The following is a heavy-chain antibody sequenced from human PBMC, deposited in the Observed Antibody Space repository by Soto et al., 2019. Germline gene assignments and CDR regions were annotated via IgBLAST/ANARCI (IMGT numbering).Heavy chain of an antibody. Sequence: EVQLLESGGGLVQPGGSLRLSCAASGFTFSSYAMRWVRQAPVKGLEWVSAISGSGGSTYYADSVKGRVTISRDNSKNTLYLQMNSLRDEDTAVYYCARRGSGSYYDYWGQGTLVTVSS. CDR1: GFTFSSYA. V-gene: IGHV3-23*01. J-gene: IGHJ4*02. D-gene: IGHD1-26*01. CDR2: ISGSGGST. CDR3: ARRGSGSYYDY.